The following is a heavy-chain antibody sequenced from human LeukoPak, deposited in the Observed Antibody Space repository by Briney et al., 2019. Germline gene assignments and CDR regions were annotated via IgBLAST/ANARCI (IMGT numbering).Heavy chain of an antibody. D-gene: IGHD1/OR15-1a*01. CDR1: GFTFNNYG. CDR3: VKDSTTRASNLPDY. Sequence: PGGSLRLSCEASGFTFNNYGMHWVRQAPGKGLEWVAVIWHDGDNKFYADSVKGRFTISRDKSKNTLYLEMNSLRAEDTAVYYCVKDSTTRASNLPDYWGQGTLVTVSS. J-gene: IGHJ4*02. V-gene: IGHV3-33*03. CDR2: IWHDGDNK.